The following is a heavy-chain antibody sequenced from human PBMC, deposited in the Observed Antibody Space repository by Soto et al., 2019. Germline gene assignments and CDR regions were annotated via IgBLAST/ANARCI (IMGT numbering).Heavy chain of an antibody. CDR3: AKVAAAFGYDYYRMDV. V-gene: IGHV3-23*01. CDR1: GFTCSSYA. CDR2: ISVSGCGT. Sequence: GRSLTLACAASGFTCSSYAMSWVRQAPGKWLEWVSAISVSGCGTYYAYSVKGRFNISRDNSNNTLYLQINRLRDEDTAVYYCAKVAAAFGYDYYRMDVWGQCTTVPVSS. D-gene: IGHD6-13*01. J-gene: IGHJ6*02.